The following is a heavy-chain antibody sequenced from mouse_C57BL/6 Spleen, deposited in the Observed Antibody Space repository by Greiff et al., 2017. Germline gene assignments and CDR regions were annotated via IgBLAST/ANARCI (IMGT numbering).Heavy chain of an antibody. D-gene: IGHD2-5*01. CDR2: IDPSDSET. J-gene: IGHJ4*01. CDR3: ARAGYSNPYYAMDC. V-gene: IGHV1-52*01. Sequence: QVQLQQPGAELVRPGSSVKLSCKASGYTFTSYWMHWVKQRPIQGLEWIGNIDPSDSETHYNQKFKDKATLTVDKSSSTAYMQLSSLTSEDSAVYYCARAGYSNPYYAMDCWGQGTSVTVSS. CDR1: GYTFTSYW.